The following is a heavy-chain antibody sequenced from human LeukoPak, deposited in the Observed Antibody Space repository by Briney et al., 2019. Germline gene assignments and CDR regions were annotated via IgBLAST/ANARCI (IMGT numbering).Heavy chain of an antibody. D-gene: IGHD2-15*01. V-gene: IGHV1-2*06. J-gene: IGHJ6*02. CDR2: INPNSGGT. CDR3: ARATRTYCSGGSCYYHYYYGMDV. Sequence: GASVKVSCKASGYTFTGYYMHWVRQAPGQGLEWMGRINPNSGGTNYAQKFQGRVTMTRDTSISTAYMELSRLRSDDTAVYYCARATRTYCSGGSCYYHYYYGMDVWGQGTTVTVSS. CDR1: GYTFTGYY.